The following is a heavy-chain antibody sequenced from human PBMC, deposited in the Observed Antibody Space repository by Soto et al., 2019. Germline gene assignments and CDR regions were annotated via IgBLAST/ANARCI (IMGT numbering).Heavy chain of an antibody. J-gene: IGHJ6*02. CDR3: AREARGVYGMDV. V-gene: IGHV3-21*01. Sequence: EVQLVESGGGLVKPGGSLRLSCAASGFTFSSYSMNWVRQAPGKGLEWVSSISSSSSYIYYADSVKGRFTISRDNAKNSLYLQMNSLRAEDTAVYYCAREARGVYGMDVWGQGTTVTVSS. D-gene: IGHD3-10*01. CDR1: GFTFSSYS. CDR2: ISSSSSYI.